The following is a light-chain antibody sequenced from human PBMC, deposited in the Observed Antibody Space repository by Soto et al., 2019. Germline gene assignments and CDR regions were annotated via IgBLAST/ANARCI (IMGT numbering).Light chain of an antibody. V-gene: IGKV3-20*01. J-gene: IGKJ4*01. CDR2: GVF. CDR1: EPIINNF. CDR3: QQYHLSPLT. Sequence: EIVLTQSPGTLSVAPGETARLSCRTSEPIINNFVAWYQQRPGQVPKLLLYGVFTRVSGLPDRFRGSGYWTEFTLTIARVEPEDFAVYVCQQYHLSPLTCGGGTQVQMK.